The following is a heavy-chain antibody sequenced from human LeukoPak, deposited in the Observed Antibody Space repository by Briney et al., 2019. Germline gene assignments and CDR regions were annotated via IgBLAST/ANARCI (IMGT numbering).Heavy chain of an antibody. Sequence: PGGSLRLSCAASGFAFSSYGMHWVRQAPGKWLEWVAVISYDGSNKYYADSVKGRFTISRDNSKNTLYLQMNSLRAEDMAVYYCAKDLGYCSGNRCLATDYWGQGTLVTVSS. CDR2: ISYDGSNK. CDR3: AKDLGYCSGNRCLATDY. CDR1: GFAFSSYG. V-gene: IGHV3-30*18. J-gene: IGHJ4*02. D-gene: IGHD2-15*01.